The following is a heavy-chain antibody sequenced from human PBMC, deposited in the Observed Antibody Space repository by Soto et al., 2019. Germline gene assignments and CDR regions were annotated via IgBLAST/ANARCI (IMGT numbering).Heavy chain of an antibody. CDR2: ISANNGNT. CDR3: ARSVPWFDP. J-gene: IGHJ5*02. D-gene: IGHD6-6*01. V-gene: IGHV1-18*01. Sequence: QVQLVHSGAEVKKPGASVNVSCKASGYKFTSYTISWVRQAPGQGLEWMGWISANNGNTDFAQKFQGRVTMTTDTSTNTADMELRSLRSDDTAMYYCARSVPWFDPWGQATLVIVSS. CDR1: GYKFTSYT.